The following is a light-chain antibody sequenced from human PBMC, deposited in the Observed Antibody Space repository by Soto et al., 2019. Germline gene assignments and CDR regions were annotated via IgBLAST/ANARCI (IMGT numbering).Light chain of an antibody. CDR3: QQYDSYPLT. V-gene: IGKV1-5*03. CDR2: KAS. J-gene: IGKJ4*01. CDR1: QNINTW. Sequence: SQMTQSPSTLSASVGDRVTITCRASQNINTWLAWYQHKPGKAPKVLIHKASSLQSGVPSRFSGTGSVTEFTLIINSLQPDDFATYYCQQYDSYPLTFGGGTKVEI.